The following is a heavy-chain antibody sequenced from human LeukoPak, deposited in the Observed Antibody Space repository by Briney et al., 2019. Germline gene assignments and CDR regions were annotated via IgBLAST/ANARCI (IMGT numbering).Heavy chain of an antibody. CDR2: INIDGSTS. CDR3: ARASALATPPFAY. CDR1: GFTFSSYW. J-gene: IGHJ4*02. D-gene: IGHD5-12*01. V-gene: IGHV3-74*01. Sequence: GGSLRLSCAASGFTFSSYWMHWVSQAPGKGLVWVSRINIDGSTSNYADSVKGRFTISRDNAKNAVYLQMSSLRVEDTAVYYCARASALATPPFAYWGQGTLVTVSS.